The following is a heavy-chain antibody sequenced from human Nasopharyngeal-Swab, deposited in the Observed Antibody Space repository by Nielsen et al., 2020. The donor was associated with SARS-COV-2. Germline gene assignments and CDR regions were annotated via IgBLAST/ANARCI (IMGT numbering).Heavy chain of an antibody. CDR1: NESFSPYY. CDR3: ARGPLDSTHDFDY. Sequence: LRLSCTVNNESFSPYYWSWIRHPPGHGLAWIRQFHPAGISHYNPSLKSQVIISVEMSKNQISLKLNAVTAADTAVYYCARGPLDSTHDFDYWDQGTLVTVSS. J-gene: IGHJ4*02. V-gene: IGHV4-34*01. CDR2: FHPAGIS. D-gene: IGHD2-15*01.